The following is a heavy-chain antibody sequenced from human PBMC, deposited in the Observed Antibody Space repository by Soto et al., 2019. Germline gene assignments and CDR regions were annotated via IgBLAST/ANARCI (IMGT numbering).Heavy chain of an antibody. CDR1: GFTFTRSA. Sequence: QMQLVQSGPEAKKPGTSVKVSCKASGFTFTRSAMQWVRQARGQRLEWIGWIVVGSGNTNYAQKFQERVTITRDMSTSTADMELSSLRSEDTAVYYCAAGDSTQPSNWGQGTLVTVSS. CDR3: AAGDSTQPSN. J-gene: IGHJ4*02. V-gene: IGHV1-58*02. D-gene: IGHD7-27*01. CDR2: IVVGSGNT.